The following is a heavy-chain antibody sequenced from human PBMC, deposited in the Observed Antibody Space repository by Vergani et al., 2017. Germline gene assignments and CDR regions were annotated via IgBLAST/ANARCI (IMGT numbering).Heavy chain of an antibody. CDR3: ARDSGANGGYYYYYGMDV. Sequence: VQLVESGGGLVKPGGSLRLSCAASGFTFSSYSMNWVRQAPGKGLEWVSSISSSSSYIYYADSVKGRFTISRDNAKNSLYLQMNSLRAEDTAVYYCARDSGANGGYYYYYGMDVWGQGTTVTVSS. J-gene: IGHJ6*02. CDR2: ISSSSSYI. D-gene: IGHD4-23*01. V-gene: IGHV3-21*01. CDR1: GFTFSSYS.